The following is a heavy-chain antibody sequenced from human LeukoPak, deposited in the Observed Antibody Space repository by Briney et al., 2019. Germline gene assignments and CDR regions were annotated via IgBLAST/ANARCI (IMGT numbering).Heavy chain of an antibody. Sequence: SVKLSCTASGGTFSSYAISWVRQAPGQGLEWMGGIIPSVGTANYAQKFQGRVTITADKSTSTAYMELSSLRSEDTAVYYCAREADYYDSSGYYFDYWGQGTLVTVSS. J-gene: IGHJ4*02. CDR2: IIPSVGTA. D-gene: IGHD3-22*01. V-gene: IGHV1-69*06. CDR3: AREADYYDSSGYYFDY. CDR1: GGTFSSYA.